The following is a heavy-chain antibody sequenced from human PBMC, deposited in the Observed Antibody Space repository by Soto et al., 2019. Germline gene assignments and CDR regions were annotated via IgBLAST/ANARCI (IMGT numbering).Heavy chain of an antibody. J-gene: IGHJ3*02. Sequence: QVQLVQSGAEVKKPGSSVKVSCKASGGTFSSYAISWVRQAPGQGLEWMGGIIPIFGTANYAQKFQGRVTITAVESTSTDYMELSSLRSEDTAVYYCARDAGAFYGGNAGAAFDIWGQGTNGPRLF. CDR2: IIPIFGTA. V-gene: IGHV1-69*01. CDR1: GGTFSSYA. CDR3: ARDAGAFYGGNAGAAFDI. D-gene: IGHD4-17*01.